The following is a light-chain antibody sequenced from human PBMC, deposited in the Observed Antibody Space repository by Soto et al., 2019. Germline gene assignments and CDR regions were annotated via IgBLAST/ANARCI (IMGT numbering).Light chain of an antibody. CDR3: AAWDDSLNALL. CDR1: SSDVGGYYS. Sequence: QSVLTQPPSASGSPGQSVTISCTGTSSDVGGYYSVSWYQQHPGKAPKLMIYEVTKRPSGVPDRFSGSESGTSASLAISGLQSEDEADYYCAAWDDSLNALLFGGGTKVTVL. CDR2: EVT. V-gene: IGLV2-8*01. J-gene: IGLJ2*01.